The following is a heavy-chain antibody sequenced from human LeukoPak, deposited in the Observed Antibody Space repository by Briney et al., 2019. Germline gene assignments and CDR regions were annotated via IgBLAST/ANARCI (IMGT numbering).Heavy chain of an antibody. CDR1: GGTFSSYA. CDR3: ASMDLRDGDY. CDR2: IISILGIA. J-gene: IGHJ4*02. D-gene: IGHD5-24*01. V-gene: IGHV1-69*04. Sequence: SVKVSCKASGGTFSSYAISWVRQAPGQGLEWMGRIISILGIANYAQKFQGRVTITADKSTSTAYMELSSLRSEDTAVYYCASMDLRDGDYWGQGTLVTVSS.